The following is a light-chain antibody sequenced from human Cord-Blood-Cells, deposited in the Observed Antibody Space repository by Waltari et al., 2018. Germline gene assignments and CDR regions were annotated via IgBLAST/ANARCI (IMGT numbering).Light chain of an antibody. CDR2: EGS. V-gene: IGLV2-23*01. CDR1: SSDVGSYNL. Sequence: QSALTQPASVSGSPGQSITISCTGTSSDVGSYNLVSWYQQHPGKAPKLMIYEGSKRPSGVSNRFSGSKSGNTASLTIAWLQAEDEADYYCCSYAGSSTYVFGTVTKVTVL. J-gene: IGLJ1*01. CDR3: CSYAGSSTYV.